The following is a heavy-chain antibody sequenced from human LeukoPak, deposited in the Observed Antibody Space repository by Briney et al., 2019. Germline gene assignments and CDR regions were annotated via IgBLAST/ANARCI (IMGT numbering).Heavy chain of an antibody. J-gene: IGHJ4*02. CDR2: IHPSDSDT. V-gene: IGHV5-51*01. D-gene: IGHD3-10*01. Sequence: GESLKISFKSSAYTFTNDWIGWVRQMPGKGLEWMGVIHPSDSDTQYSPSFQGQVTISADTSISTAYLQWSSLKASDTAMYYCARHVRYASGSRFDYWGQGTLVTVSS. CDR1: AYTFTNDW. CDR3: ARHVRYASGSRFDY.